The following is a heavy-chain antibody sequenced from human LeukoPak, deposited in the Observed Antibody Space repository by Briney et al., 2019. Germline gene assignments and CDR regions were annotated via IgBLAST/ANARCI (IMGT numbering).Heavy chain of an antibody. V-gene: IGHV3-21*01. CDR2: ISSSSNDI. J-gene: IGHJ4*02. CDR1: GFTFSTYT. D-gene: IGHD2-2*01. CDR3: ARGYQRPDY. Sequence: PGGSLRLSCAASGFTFSTYTMNWVRQAPGKGLEWVSSISSSSNDINYADSVKGRFTISRDNAMNSVHLQMNSLRVEDTAVYYCARGYQRPDYWGQGTLTTVSS.